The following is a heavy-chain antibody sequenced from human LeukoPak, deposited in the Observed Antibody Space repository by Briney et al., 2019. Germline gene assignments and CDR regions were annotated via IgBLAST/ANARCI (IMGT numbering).Heavy chain of an antibody. D-gene: IGHD7-27*01. CDR3: ARTRRRLGIVDY. V-gene: IGHV4-34*01. J-gene: IGHJ4*02. CDR2: INHSGST. Sequence: SETLSLTCAVYGGSFSGYYWSWIRQPPGKGLEWIGEINHSGSTNYYPSLKSRVTISVDTSKNQFSLKLSSVTAAGTAVYYCARTRRRLGIVDYWGQGTLVTVSS. CDR1: GGSFSGYY.